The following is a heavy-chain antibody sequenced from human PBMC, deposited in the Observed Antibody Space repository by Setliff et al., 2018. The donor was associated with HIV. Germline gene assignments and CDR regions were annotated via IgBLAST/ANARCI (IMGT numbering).Heavy chain of an antibody. CDR3: AKDRGTPDKCFDP. D-gene: IGHD3-16*01. J-gene: IGHJ5*02. CDR2: IWYDGSKK. V-gene: IGHV3-30*02. Sequence: KGPEWLAFIWYDGSKKYYADSVKGRFTISRDNSKNTLFLQMNSLRPEDTAVYYCAKDRGTPDKCFDPWGQGTLVTVSS.